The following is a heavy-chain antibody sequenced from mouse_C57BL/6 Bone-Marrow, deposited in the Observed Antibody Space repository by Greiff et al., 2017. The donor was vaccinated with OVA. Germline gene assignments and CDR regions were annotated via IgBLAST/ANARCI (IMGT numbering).Heavy chain of an antibody. V-gene: IGHV1-7*01. CDR2: INPSSGYT. J-gene: IGHJ1*03. D-gene: IGHD1-1*01. Sequence: VKLMESGAELAKPGASVKLSCKASGYTFTSYWMHWVKQRPGQGLEWIGYINPSSGYTKYNQKFKDKATLTADKSSSTAYMQLSSLTYEDSAVYYCARRITTVEGYFDVWGTGTTVTVSS. CDR3: ARRITTVEGYFDV. CDR1: GYTFTSYW.